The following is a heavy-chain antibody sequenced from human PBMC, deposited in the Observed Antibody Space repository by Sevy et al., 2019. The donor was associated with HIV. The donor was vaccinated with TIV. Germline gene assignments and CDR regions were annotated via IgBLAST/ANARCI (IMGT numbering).Heavy chain of an antibody. CDR1: GFTFSSYS. CDR3: ARDRHYDFWSGYHSFDY. J-gene: IGHJ4*02. V-gene: IGHV3-21*01. Sequence: GGSLRLSCAASGFTFSSYSMNWVRQAPGKGLEWVSSISSSSSYIYYADSVKGRFTITRDNAKNSLYLQMNSLRAEDTAVYYCARDRHYDFWSGYHSFDYWGQGTLVTVSS. D-gene: IGHD3-3*01. CDR2: ISSSSSYI.